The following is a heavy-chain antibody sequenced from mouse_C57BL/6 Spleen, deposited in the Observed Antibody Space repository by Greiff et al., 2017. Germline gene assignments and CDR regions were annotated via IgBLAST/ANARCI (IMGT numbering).Heavy chain of an antibody. V-gene: IGHV1-15*01. D-gene: IGHD2-1*01. J-gene: IGHJ4*01. CDR1: GYTFTDYE. CDR3: TRRGNYERYAMDY. Sequence: LQQSGAELVRPGASVTLSCKASGYTFTDYEMHWVKQTPVHGLEWIGAIDPETGGTAYNQKFKGKAILTADKSSSTAYMELRSLTSEDSAVYYCTRRGNYERYAMDYWGQGTSVTVSS. CDR2: IDPETGGT.